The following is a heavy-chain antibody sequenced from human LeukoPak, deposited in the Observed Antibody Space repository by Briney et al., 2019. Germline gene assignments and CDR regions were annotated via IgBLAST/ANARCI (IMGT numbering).Heavy chain of an antibody. CDR3: ARDRKYYYHMDV. J-gene: IGHJ6*03. V-gene: IGHV4-34*01. D-gene: IGHD1-14*01. CDR2: IKHSGST. Sequence: TSETLSLTCAVYGGSFSGYYWSWIRQPPGKGLEWIGEIKHSGSTNYNPSLKSRVTISVDTSKNQFSLKLSSVTAADTAVYYCARDRKYYYHMDVWGKGTTVTISS. CDR1: GGSFSGYY.